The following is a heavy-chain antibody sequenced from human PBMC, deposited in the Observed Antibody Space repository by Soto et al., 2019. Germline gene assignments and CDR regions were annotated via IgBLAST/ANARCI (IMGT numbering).Heavy chain of an antibody. Sequence: QVQLQESGPGLIKPSQTLTLTCTVSGGSISSGGYYWNWIRQHPGKGLEWIGYTYYGWNTYYNPSLNKLLTILAETTKNHVSLNQSSVPAVDTAVYYCARMSTTSFPMYYWGQGTLVTVSS. CDR2: TYYGWNT. CDR3: ARMSTTSFPMYY. J-gene: IGHJ4*02. V-gene: IGHV4-31*01. D-gene: IGHD3-10*02. CDR1: GGSISSGGYY.